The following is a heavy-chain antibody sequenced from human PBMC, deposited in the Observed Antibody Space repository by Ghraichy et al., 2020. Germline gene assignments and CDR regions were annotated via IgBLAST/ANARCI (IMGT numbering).Heavy chain of an antibody. CDR1: GVSVSDYY. Sequence: SETLSLTCTVSGVSVSDYYWHWVRQPPGKGLEWIGYVYVVGTTNYNPSLQSRVTISRDTSKNQFSLKLTSVTAADTAVYYCAGGGNSVPPASDYWGQGSLVTVSS. CDR3: AGGGNSVPPASDY. V-gene: IGHV4-59*02. D-gene: IGHD4-23*01. CDR2: VYVVGTT. J-gene: IGHJ4*02.